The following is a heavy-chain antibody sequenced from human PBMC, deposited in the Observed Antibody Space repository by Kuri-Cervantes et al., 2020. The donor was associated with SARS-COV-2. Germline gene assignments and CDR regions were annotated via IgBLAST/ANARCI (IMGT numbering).Heavy chain of an antibody. Sequence: GGSLRLSCAASGFTFSSYEMNWVRQAPGKGLEWVSYISSSSSYIYYADSVKGRFTISRDNAKNSLYLQMNSLRAEDTAVYYCARGSSSTYFDYWGQGTLVTVCS. V-gene: IGHV3-21*05. CDR2: ISSSSSYI. CDR1: GFTFSSYE. D-gene: IGHD6-6*01. CDR3: ARGSSSTYFDY. J-gene: IGHJ4*02.